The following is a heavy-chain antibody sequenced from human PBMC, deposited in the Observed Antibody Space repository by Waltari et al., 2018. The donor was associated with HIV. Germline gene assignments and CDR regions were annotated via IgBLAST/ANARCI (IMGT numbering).Heavy chain of an antibody. CDR2: IYHDGSTRYDSS. J-gene: IGHJ3*02. V-gene: IGHV4-39*02. CDR1: GGYITRPGTF. CDR3: ASSYTYTVWGAFDT. Sequence: QMQLKESGPGLVKPSETLSLNCTVSGGYITRPGTFWGWLRQPPETGLGRFGSIYHDGSTRYDSSLKDSSLKSRVTISLDTSKNLFSLELTSMTAADTAVYYCASSYTYTVWGAFDTWGQGTMVTVSS. D-gene: IGHD2-2*02.